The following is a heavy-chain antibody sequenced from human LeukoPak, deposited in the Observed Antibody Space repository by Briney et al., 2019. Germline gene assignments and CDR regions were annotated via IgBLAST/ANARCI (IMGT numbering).Heavy chain of an antibody. V-gene: IGHV4-59*12. CDR3: ARATGILSFDY. J-gene: IGHJ4*02. D-gene: IGHD3-10*01. Sequence: SETLSLTCTVSGGSISSYYWSWIRQPPGKGLEWIGYIYHSGSTYYNPSLKSRVTISVDRSKNQFSLKLSSVAATDTAVYYCARATGILSFDYWGQGTLVTVSS. CDR2: IYHSGST. CDR1: GGSISSYY.